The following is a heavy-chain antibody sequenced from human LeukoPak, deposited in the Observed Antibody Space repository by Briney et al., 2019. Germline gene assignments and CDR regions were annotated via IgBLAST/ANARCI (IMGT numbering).Heavy chain of an antibody. CDR1: GGSISSYY. V-gene: IGHV4-4*07. CDR2: IYTSGST. CDR3: LGIAVAGTEY. D-gene: IGHD6-19*01. Sequence: PETLSLTCTVSGGSISSYYWSWIRQPAGKGLEWIGRIYTSGSTNYNPSLKSRVTMSVDTSKNQFSLKLSSVTAADTAVYYCLGIAVAGTEYWGQGTLVTVSS. J-gene: IGHJ4*02.